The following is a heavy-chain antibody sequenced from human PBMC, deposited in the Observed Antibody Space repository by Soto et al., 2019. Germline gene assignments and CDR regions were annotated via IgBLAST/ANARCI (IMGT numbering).Heavy chain of an antibody. D-gene: IGHD6-13*01. CDR1: GYTFTSYA. CDR3: ARDVGIAAAGMSSWFDP. CDR2: INAGNGNT. V-gene: IGHV1-3*01. J-gene: IGHJ5*02. Sequence: ASVTVSCQASGYTFTSYAMHWVRQAPGQRLEWMGWINAGNGNTKYSQKFQGRVTITRDTSASTAYMELSSLRSEDTAVYYCARDVGIAAAGMSSWFDPWGQGTLVTVSS.